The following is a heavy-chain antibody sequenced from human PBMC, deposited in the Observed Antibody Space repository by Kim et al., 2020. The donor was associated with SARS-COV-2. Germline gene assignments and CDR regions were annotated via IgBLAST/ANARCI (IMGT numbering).Heavy chain of an antibody. D-gene: IGHD3-9*01. CDR3: ARAGLRYFDWLLDWFDP. Sequence: LKSRVTISVDTSKNQFSLKLSSVTAADTAVYYCARAGLRYFDWLLDWFDPWGQGTLVTVSS. V-gene: IGHV4-59*01. J-gene: IGHJ5*02.